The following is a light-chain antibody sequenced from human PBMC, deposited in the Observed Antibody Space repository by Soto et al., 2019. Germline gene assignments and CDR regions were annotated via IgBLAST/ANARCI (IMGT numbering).Light chain of an antibody. Sequence: SALTQPASVSGSPGQSITISCTGTSSDVGGYNYVSWYQQHPGKAPKLMIYDVSNRPSEVSNRFSGSKSGNTASLSISGLQADDEADYYCSSYTISSTRIFGTGTKVTVL. V-gene: IGLV2-14*01. CDR1: SSDVGGYNY. J-gene: IGLJ1*01. CDR3: SSYTISSTRI. CDR2: DVS.